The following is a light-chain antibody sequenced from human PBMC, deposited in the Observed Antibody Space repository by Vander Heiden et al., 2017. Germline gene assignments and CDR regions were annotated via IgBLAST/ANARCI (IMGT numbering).Light chain of an antibody. CDR1: SSDVGGYYY. J-gene: IGLJ1*01. Sequence: QSALPQPPSASGSPGQSVTISCTGTSSDVGGYYYVSWYQQRPGKAPKLMIYEVSKRPSGVPDRFSGSKSGNTASLTVSGLQAEDEADYYCSSYAGSNIPYVFGTGTKVTVL. CDR2: EVS. V-gene: IGLV2-8*01. CDR3: SSYAGSNIPYV.